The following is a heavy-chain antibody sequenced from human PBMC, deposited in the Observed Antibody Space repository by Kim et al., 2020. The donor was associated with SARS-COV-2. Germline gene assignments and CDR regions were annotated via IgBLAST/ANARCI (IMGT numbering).Heavy chain of an antibody. CDR2: IYPGDSDT. D-gene: IGHD3-9*01. CDR3: ARVQPYDILTGELFDY. CDR1: GYSFTSYW. Sequence: GESLKISCKGSGYSFTSYWIGWVRQMPGKGLEWMGIIYPGDSDTRYSPSFQGQVTISADKSISTAYLQWSSLKASDTAMYYCARVQPYDILTGELFDYWGQGTLVTVSS. V-gene: IGHV5-51*01. J-gene: IGHJ4*02.